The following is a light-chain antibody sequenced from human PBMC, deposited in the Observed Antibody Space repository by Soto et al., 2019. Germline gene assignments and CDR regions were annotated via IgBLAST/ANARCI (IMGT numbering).Light chain of an antibody. CDR2: EVS. V-gene: IGLV2-14*01. J-gene: IGLJ1*01. CDR3: SSYTSSSTYV. Sequence: QLVLTQPASVSGSPGQSITISCTGTSSDVGGFNYVSWYQHHPGKAPKLMIYEVSNRPSGVSNRFAGYKSGNTASLTISGLQAEDEADYYCSSYTSSSTYVFGTGTKLTVL. CDR1: SSDVGGFNY.